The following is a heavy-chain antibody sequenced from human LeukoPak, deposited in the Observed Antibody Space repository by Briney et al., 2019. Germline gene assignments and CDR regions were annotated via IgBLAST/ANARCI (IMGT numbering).Heavy chain of an antibody. CDR1: GFTFSSYA. CDR3: ARDFSGITTFGGYFDY. CDR2: ISGSGGST. J-gene: IGHJ4*02. Sequence: GGSLRLSCAASGFTFSSYAMSWVRQAPGKGLEWVSAISGSGGSTYYADSVKGRFTISRDNSKNTLYLQMNSLRAEDTAVYYCARDFSGITTFGGYFDYWGQGTLVTVSS. V-gene: IGHV3-23*01. D-gene: IGHD3-3*01.